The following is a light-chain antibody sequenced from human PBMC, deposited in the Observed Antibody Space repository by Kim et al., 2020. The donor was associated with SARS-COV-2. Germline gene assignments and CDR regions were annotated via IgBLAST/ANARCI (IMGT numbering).Light chain of an antibody. Sequence: PGERATLSCRASQSVSSSYLAWYQQKPGQAPRLLIYGASSRATGIPERFSGSGSGTDFTLTISRLEPEDFAVYYCQQYGSSSGWTFGQGTKVDIK. CDR1: QSVSSSY. V-gene: IGKV3-20*01. CDR2: GAS. J-gene: IGKJ1*01. CDR3: QQYGSSSGWT.